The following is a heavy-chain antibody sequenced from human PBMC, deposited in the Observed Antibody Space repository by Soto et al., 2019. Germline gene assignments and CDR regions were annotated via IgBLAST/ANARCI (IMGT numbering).Heavy chain of an antibody. CDR2: IYYSGST. Sequence: SETLSVTCTVSGGSISSYYWSWIRQPPGKGLEWIGYIYYSGSTNYNPSLKGRVTISVDTSKNQFSLKLSSVTAADTAVYYCARVDYYGSGYSGMDVWGQVTTVTVSS. D-gene: IGHD3-10*01. CDR1: GGSISSYY. J-gene: IGHJ6*02. CDR3: ARVDYYGSGYSGMDV. V-gene: IGHV4-59*01.